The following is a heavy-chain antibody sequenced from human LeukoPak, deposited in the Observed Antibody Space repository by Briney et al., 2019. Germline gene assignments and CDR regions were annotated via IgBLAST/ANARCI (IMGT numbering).Heavy chain of an antibody. J-gene: IGHJ4*02. D-gene: IGHD5-18*01. Sequence: GGSLRLSCTASGFIFEESSLHWVRQAPGKGLEWVCLINWDGGSTYYAGSVKGRFTISRDNSKNSLYLQLNSLRPEDTALYYCATGDVDSPMNLYYWGQGTLVTVSS. CDR3: ATGDVDSPMNLYY. CDR1: GFIFEESS. CDR2: INWDGGST. V-gene: IGHV3-43*01.